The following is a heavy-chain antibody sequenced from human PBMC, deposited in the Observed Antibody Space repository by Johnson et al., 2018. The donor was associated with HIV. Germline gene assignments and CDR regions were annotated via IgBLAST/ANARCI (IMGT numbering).Heavy chain of an antibody. CDR2: MWYDGSQI. CDR3: ARDKIYGSAWGDAFDV. D-gene: IGHD6-19*01. CDR1: GFTLNSYG. Sequence: QMQLVESGGGVVQPGRSLILSCAASGFTLNSYGMHWVRQAPGKGLEWVAIMWYDGSQIGYADSVKGRFTISRDNAKNSLYLKMNSLRAEDTALYYCARDKIYGSAWGDAFDVWGQGTMVTVSS. V-gene: IGHV3-33*01. J-gene: IGHJ3*01.